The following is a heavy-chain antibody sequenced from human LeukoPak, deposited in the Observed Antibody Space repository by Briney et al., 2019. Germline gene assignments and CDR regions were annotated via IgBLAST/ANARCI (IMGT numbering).Heavy chain of an antibody. CDR1: GYTFTSYG. D-gene: IGHD4-23*01. Sequence: GASVKVSCKASGYTFTSYGISWVRQAPGQGLEWMGIINPSGGSTSYAQKFQGRVTMTRDMSTSTDYMELSSLRSEDTAVYYCARDNSVEDTAWWFDPLGPGNPGHRLL. CDR2: INPSGGST. CDR3: ARDNSVEDTAWWFDP. J-gene: IGHJ5*02. V-gene: IGHV1-46*01.